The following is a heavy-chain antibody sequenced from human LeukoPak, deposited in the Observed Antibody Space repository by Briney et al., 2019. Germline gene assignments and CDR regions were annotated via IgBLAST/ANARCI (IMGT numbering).Heavy chain of an antibody. J-gene: IGHJ4*02. Sequence: GGSLRLSCAASGFSFSNFGMHWVRQPPGKGLERVAVLSYVEHTAYAESVKGRFSISRDVSESTLYLQMDSLRVEDTAVYYCARLNRPGHEYGDYEYCDSWGQGTLVTVSS. CDR2: LSYVEHT. CDR3: ARLNRPGHEYGDYEYCDS. D-gene: IGHD4-17*01. CDR1: GFSFSNFG. V-gene: IGHV3-30*03.